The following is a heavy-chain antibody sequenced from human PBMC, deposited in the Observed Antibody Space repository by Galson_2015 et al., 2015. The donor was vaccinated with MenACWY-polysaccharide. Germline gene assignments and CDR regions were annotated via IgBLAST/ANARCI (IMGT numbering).Heavy chain of an antibody. D-gene: IGHD1-26*01. CDR3: ARGMGATSRPNY. CDR1: GYTFTSYD. J-gene: IGHJ4*02. Sequence: SVKVSCKASGYTFTSYDINWVRQATGQGLEWMGWMNPNSANTGYAQKFQGRVTMTRNTSISTAYMELSSLTSEDTAVYYCARGMGATSRPNYWGQGTLVIVSS. V-gene: IGHV1-8*01. CDR2: MNPNSANT.